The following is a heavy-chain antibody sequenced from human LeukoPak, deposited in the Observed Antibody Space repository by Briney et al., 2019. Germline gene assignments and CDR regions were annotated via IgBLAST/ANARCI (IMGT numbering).Heavy chain of an antibody. Sequence: PSETLSLTCIVSGGSIGSYYWSWIRQPPGKGLEWIGHIYYSGSTDYNPSLRSPVTISVDTSKNQFSLRLSSVTAADTAVYYCARDRSDGSGYYGYYFDYWGQGTLVSVSS. V-gene: IGHV4-59*01. CDR1: GGSIGSYY. CDR2: IYYSGST. J-gene: IGHJ4*02. D-gene: IGHD3-22*01. CDR3: ARDRSDGSGYYGYYFDY.